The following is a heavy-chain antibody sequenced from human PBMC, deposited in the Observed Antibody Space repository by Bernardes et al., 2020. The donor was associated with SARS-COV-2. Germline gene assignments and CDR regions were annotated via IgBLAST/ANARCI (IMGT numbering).Heavy chain of an antibody. J-gene: IGHJ3*02. V-gene: IGHV3-15*01. CDR1: GFTFTHAW. Sequence: GFLRLSCAASGFTFTHAWMSWVRQAPGKGLEWVGRIKSKTDGGTTDYAAPVKGRFTISRDDSKNTLYLQMNSLKTEDTAVYYCTTGGAITIFGVVIVMDAFDIWGQGTMVTVSS. D-gene: IGHD3-3*01. CDR3: TTGGAITIFGVVIVMDAFDI. CDR2: IKSKTDGGTT.